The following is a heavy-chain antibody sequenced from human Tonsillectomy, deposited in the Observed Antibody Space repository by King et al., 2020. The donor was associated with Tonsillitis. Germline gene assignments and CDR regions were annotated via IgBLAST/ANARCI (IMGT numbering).Heavy chain of an antibody. V-gene: IGHV3-30-3*01. CDR2: ISHDASDK. J-gene: IGHJ4*02. D-gene: IGHD3-22*01. CDR3: AITYDSSGYYYNARDY. Sequence: VQLVESGGGVVEPGKSLRLSCAVSGVIFTSYAIHWVRQAPGKGLEWVAVISHDASDKYYADSVKGRFTVSRANSKSTLYLQMNSLSAADTAVYYCAITYDSSGYYYNARDYWGQGTLVTVSS. CDR1: GVIFTSYA.